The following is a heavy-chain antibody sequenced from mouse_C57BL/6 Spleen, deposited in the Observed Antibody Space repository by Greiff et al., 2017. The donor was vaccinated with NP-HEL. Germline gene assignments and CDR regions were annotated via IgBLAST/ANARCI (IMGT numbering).Heavy chain of an antibody. CDR3: ARGGYGSSFYFDY. CDR1: GYTFTSYW. CDR2: IDPSDSYT. Sequence: QVQLKQPGAELVMPGASVKLSCKASGYTFTSYWMHWVKQRPGHGLEWIGEIDPSDSYTNYNQKFKGKSTLTVDKSSSTAYMQLSSLTSEDSAVYYCARGGYGSSFYFDYWGQGTTLTVSS. V-gene: IGHV1-69*01. J-gene: IGHJ2*01. D-gene: IGHD1-1*01.